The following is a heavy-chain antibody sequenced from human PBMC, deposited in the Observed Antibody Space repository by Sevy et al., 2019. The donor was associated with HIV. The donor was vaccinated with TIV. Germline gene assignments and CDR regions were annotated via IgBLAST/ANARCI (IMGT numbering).Heavy chain of an antibody. D-gene: IGHD4-4*01. CDR1: GGSISSGSYY. V-gene: IGHV4-39*02. CDR2: ISYSGTT. J-gene: IGHJ6*03. Sequence: SETLSLTCTVSGGSISSGSYYWGWIRQSPGKGLEWIGTISYSGTTYYNPSLKSRVTISADTSKNQFSLNLSSVTAADTAIYYCATGYDHSNQYYYYYYMDVWGKGTTVTVSS. CDR3: ATGYDHSNQYYYYYYMDV.